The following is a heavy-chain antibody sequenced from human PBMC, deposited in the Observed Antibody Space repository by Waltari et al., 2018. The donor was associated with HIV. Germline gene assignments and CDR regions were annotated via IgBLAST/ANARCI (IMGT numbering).Heavy chain of an antibody. CDR1: GYTFITYG. D-gene: IGHD1-26*01. CDR2: ISTYNANT. Sequence: QVHLVQSGAEMKTPGASVKVSCKASGYTFITYGISWVRQAPGHGLEWMGWISTYNANTNYARSLQGRVTMTTDTSTTTAYMELRSLTSDDTAVYYCARDGLRYSGTFYSDYWGQGTLVTVSS. V-gene: IGHV1-18*01. J-gene: IGHJ4*02. CDR3: ARDGLRYSGTFYSDY.